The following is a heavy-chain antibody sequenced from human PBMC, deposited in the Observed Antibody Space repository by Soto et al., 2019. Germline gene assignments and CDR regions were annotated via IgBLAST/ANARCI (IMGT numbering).Heavy chain of an antibody. V-gene: IGHV3-15*01. CDR3: TTDSGVTIFGVAGGMDV. D-gene: IGHD3-3*01. CDR1: GFTFSNAW. J-gene: IGHJ6*02. CDR2: IKSKTDGGTT. Sequence: EVQLVESGGGLVKPGGSLRLSCAASGFTFSNAWMSWVRQAPGKGLEWVGRIKSKTDGGTTDYAAPVKGRFTISRDDSKNTLYLQMNSLKTEDTAVYYCTTDSGVTIFGVAGGMDVWGQGTTVTVSS.